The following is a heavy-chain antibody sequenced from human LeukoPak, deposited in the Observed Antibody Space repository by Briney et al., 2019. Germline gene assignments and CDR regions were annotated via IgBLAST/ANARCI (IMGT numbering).Heavy chain of an antibody. D-gene: IGHD6-6*01. CDR2: IDHSGST. CDR1: GGSFSGYY. J-gene: IGHJ4*02. CDR3: ARGPSSIAPLYYFDY. Sequence: PSETLSLTCAVYGGSFSGYYWSWTRQPPGKGLEWIGEIDHSGSTNYNPSLKSRVTISVDTSKNQFSLKLSSVTAADTAVYYCARGPSSIAPLYYFDYWGQGTLVTVSS. V-gene: IGHV4-34*01.